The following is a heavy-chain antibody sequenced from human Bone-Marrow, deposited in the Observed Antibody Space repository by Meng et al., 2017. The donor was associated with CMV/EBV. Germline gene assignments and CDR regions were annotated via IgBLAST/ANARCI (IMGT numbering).Heavy chain of an antibody. Sequence: ASVKVSCKASGYTFTGYYMHWVRQAPGQGLEWMGWINPNSGGTNYAQKFQGRVTMTRDTSISTAYMELSSLRSEDTAVYYCAIGISGVVPAAGGDYWGQGTRVTVYS. CDR1: GYTFTGYY. V-gene: IGHV1-2*02. CDR2: INPNSGGT. D-gene: IGHD2-2*01. J-gene: IGHJ4*02. CDR3: AIGISGVVPAAGGDY.